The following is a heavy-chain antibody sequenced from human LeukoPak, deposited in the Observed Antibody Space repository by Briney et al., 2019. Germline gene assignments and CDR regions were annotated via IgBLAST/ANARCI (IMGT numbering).Heavy chain of an antibody. V-gene: IGHV3-48*04. CDR3: ARGLYGSGTYVVDY. D-gene: IGHD3-10*01. CDR1: GFSFSSYG. J-gene: IGHJ4*02. Sequence: GGSLRLSCAASGFSFSSYGMNWVRQAPGKGLEWVSYIGSSSSSIYFADSMKGRFTVSRDNAKNSLYLQVNSLRAEDTAVYYCARGLYGSGTYVVDYWGQGTLVTVSS. CDR2: IGSSSSSI.